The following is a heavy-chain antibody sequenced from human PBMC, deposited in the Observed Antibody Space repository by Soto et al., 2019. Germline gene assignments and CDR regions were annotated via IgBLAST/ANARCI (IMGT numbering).Heavy chain of an antibody. CDR2: IIPIFGTA. J-gene: IGHJ5*02. Sequence: QVQLVQSGTEVKKPGSSVKVSCKASGGTFSSYANSWVRQAPGQGLEWMGGIIPIFGTANYAQKFQGRVTITADESTSTAYMELSSLRSEDTAVYYCARDPFPAYMMELRGWFDPWGQGTLVTVSS. D-gene: IGHD1-7*01. V-gene: IGHV1-69*01. CDR1: GGTFSSYA. CDR3: ARDPFPAYMMELRGWFDP.